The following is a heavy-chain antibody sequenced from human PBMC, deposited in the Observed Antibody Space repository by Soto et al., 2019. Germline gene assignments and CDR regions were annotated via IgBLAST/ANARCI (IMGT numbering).Heavy chain of an antibody. Sequence: SETLSLTCTVSGGSISSSSYYWGWIRQPPGKGLEWIGSIYYSGSTYYNPSLKSRVTISVDTSKNQFSLKLSSVTAADTAVYYCARHVTYSSGSNGFDYWGQGTLVTVSS. CDR3: ARHVTYSSGSNGFDY. D-gene: IGHD6-19*01. J-gene: IGHJ4*02. V-gene: IGHV4-39*01. CDR1: GGSISSSSYY. CDR2: IYYSGST.